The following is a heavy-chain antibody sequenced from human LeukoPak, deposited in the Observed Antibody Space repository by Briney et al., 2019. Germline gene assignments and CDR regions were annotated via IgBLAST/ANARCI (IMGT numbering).Heavy chain of an antibody. V-gene: IGHV4-30-2*01. D-gene: IGHD6-13*01. Sequence: PSQTLSLTCAVSGGSISSGGYSWSWIRQPPGKGLEWIGYIYHSGSTYYNPSLKSRVTISVDRSKNQFSLKLSSVTAADTAVYYCARGLAAAAAYYFDYWGQGTLVTVSS. J-gene: IGHJ4*02. CDR2: IYHSGST. CDR3: ARGLAAAAAYYFDY. CDR1: GGSISSGGYS.